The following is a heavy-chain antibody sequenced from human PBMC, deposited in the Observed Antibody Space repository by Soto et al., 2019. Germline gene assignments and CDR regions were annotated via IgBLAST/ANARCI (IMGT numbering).Heavy chain of an antibody. J-gene: IGHJ4*02. CDR2: MNAGVGNT. V-gene: IGHV1-3*01. CDR1: GYTFTDYA. CDR3: ARDTGYTFGSLNY. D-gene: IGHD5-18*01. Sequence: HVELVQSGADVKKPGASVTISCNASGYTFTDYALHGVRQAPGQRLEWMGWMNAGVGNTLYSQKFQGRITITRDTSASTAYMELNSLKSEDTAIYYCARDTGYTFGSLNYWGPGTLVTVSS.